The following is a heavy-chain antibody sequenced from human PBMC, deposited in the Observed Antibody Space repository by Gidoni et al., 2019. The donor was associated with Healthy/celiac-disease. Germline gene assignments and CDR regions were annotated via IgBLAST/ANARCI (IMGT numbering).Heavy chain of an antibody. CDR2: IIPIFGTA. V-gene: IGHV1-69*01. CDR3: ATIGQRRWLQPGNEY. Sequence: QVQLVPSVSDVKKPGSSVMVSCKASRGPFSRYAITWVRQAPGQGLEWLGGIIPIFGTANSAQKFEGRVTITADESTSTAYMELSSLRSEDTAVYYCATIGQRRWLQPGNEYWGQGPLVTVSS. J-gene: IGHJ4*02. CDR1: RGPFSRYA. D-gene: IGHD5-12*01.